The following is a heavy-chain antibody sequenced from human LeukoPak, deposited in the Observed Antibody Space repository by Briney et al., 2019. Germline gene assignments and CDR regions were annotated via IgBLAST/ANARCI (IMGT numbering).Heavy chain of an antibody. CDR3: ARGGSSYDYVWGSYRYGGNY. Sequence: GGSLRLSCAASGFTFSSYSMNWVRQAPGKGLEWVSYISSSSTIYYADSVKGRFTISRDNAKNSLYLQMNSLRAEDTAVYYCARGGSSYDYVWGSYRYGGNYWGQGTLVTVSS. CDR1: GFTFSSYS. V-gene: IGHV3-48*01. J-gene: IGHJ4*02. CDR2: ISSSSTI. D-gene: IGHD3-16*02.